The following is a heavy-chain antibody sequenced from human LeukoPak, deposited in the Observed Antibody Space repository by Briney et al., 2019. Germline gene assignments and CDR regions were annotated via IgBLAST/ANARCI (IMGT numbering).Heavy chain of an antibody. CDR3: ARVDYYDSRIGCFYP. Sequence: ASVTVSCKASGYTFTSYGITWVRQAPGQGLEWMGWISAYNGNTNYAQTLQGRVTMTTDTSTSTAYMELRSLRSDDTAVYYCARVDYYDSRIGCFYPWGQGTLVTVSS. D-gene: IGHD3-22*01. CDR2: ISAYNGNT. V-gene: IGHV1-18*01. J-gene: IGHJ5*02. CDR1: GYTFTSYG.